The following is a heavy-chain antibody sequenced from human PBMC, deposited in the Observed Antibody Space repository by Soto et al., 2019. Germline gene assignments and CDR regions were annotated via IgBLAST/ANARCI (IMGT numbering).Heavy chain of an antibody. D-gene: IGHD1-26*01. CDR2: IIPIFGTA. J-gene: IGHJ5*02. CDR3: ATQEVGGTYVYTFDP. CDR1: GGTFSSYA. V-gene: IGHV1-69*13. Sequence: SVKVSCKASGGTFSSYAISWVRQAPGQGLEWMGGIIPIFGTANYAQKFQGRVTITADESTSTAYMELSSLRSEDTAVYYCATQEVGGTYVYTFDPWGQGTLVTVSS.